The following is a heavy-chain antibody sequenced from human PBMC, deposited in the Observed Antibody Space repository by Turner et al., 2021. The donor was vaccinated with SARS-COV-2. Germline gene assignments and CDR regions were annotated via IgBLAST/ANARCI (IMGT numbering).Heavy chain of an antibody. V-gene: IGHV4-39*01. CDR1: GGSISSSSYY. J-gene: IGHJ4*02. CDR3: VRHKGAYDSSELLG. CDR2: IYYSGST. Sequence: QLQLQESGPGLVKPSETLSLTCTVSGGSISSSSYYWGWIRQPPGKGLEWIGSIYYSGSTSYNPSLKSRGTISVDTSKNKFSLKMSSVTAADTAVYYCVRHKGAYDSSELLGWGQGTLVTVSS. D-gene: IGHD3-22*01.